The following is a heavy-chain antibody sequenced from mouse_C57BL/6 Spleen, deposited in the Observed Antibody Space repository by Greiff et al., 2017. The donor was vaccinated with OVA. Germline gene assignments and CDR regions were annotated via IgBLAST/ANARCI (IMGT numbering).Heavy chain of an antibody. CDR1: GYTFTSYW. CDR2: IDPSGSYT. D-gene: IGHD3-1*01. V-gene: IGHV1-69*01. J-gene: IGHJ4*01. Sequence: QVQLQQPGAELVMPGASVKLSCKASGYTFTSYWMHWVKQRPGQGLEWIGEIDPSGSYTNYNQKFKGQATLTVDKSSSTAYMHLSSLTSEDSAFYYCARCSAGSAMDYWGQGTSVTVSS. CDR3: ARCSAGSAMDY.